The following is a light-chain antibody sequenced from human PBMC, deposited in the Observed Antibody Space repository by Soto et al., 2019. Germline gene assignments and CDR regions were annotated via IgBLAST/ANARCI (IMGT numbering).Light chain of an antibody. V-gene: IGKV1-8*01. CDR1: HGISSY. CDR2: AAS. J-gene: IGKJ1*01. Sequence: IRRTDSRCSLSASTGDRVTITCRASHGISSYLAWYQQKPGKAPKLLIYAASTLQSGVPSRFSGSGSGTDFTLTISCLQSEDFATYPCHQSYSTLSTFGQGTKVDIK. CDR3: HQSYSTLST.